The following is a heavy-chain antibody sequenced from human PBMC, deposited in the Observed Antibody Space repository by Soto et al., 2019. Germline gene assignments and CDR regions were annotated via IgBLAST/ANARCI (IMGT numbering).Heavy chain of an antibody. J-gene: IGHJ4*02. CDR2: SSNSGTFS. Sequence: LRLSCEGSGFAFSDYYISWIRQAPGKGLEWISYSSNSGTFSRYADSVKGRFSISRDNTKNLLYLQMNSLRAEDTAVYYCARSGDNYNRLDYWGQGTPVTVSS. V-gene: IGHV3-11*06. D-gene: IGHD1-1*01. CDR3: ARSGDNYNRLDY. CDR1: GFAFSDYY.